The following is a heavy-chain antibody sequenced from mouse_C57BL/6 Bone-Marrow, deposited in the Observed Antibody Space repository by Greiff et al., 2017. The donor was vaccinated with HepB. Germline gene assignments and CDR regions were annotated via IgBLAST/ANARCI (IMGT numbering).Heavy chain of an antibody. J-gene: IGHJ2*01. CDR1: GYTFTDYY. CDR2: INPNNGGT. Sequence: EVQLQQSGPELVKPGASVKISCKASGYTFTDYYMNWVKQSHGKSLEWIGDINPNNGGTSYNQKFKGKATLTVDKSSSTAYMELRSLTSEDSAVYYCASSQPYGSSYAGDYWGQGTTLTVSS. D-gene: IGHD1-1*01. CDR3: ASSQPYGSSYAGDY. V-gene: IGHV1-26*01.